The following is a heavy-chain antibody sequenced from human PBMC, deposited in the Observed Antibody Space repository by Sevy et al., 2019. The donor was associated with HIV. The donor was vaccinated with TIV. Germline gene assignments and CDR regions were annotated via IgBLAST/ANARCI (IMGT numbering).Heavy chain of an antibody. CDR2: ISNDGSNK. Sequence: GGSLRLSCVVSGFTFSSFDMHWVRQAPGKGLEWVAFISNDGSNKYYEDSVKGRVTISRDNSKNTLYLQMNSLRAEDTAAYYCAKDRLGSYGWLFHYWGQGTLVTVSS. D-gene: IGHD2-8*02. CDR3: AKDRLGSYGWLFHY. CDR1: GFTFSSFD. V-gene: IGHV3-30*18. J-gene: IGHJ4*02.